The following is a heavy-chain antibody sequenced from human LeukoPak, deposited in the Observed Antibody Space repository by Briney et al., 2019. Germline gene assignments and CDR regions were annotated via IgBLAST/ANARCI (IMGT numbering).Heavy chain of an antibody. CDR1: GFTFSSYA. V-gene: IGHV3-30*04. D-gene: IGHD5-18*01. CDR3: ARDLDTAMVFDY. Sequence: PGGSLRLSCAASGFTFSSYAMHWVHQAPGKGLEWVAVISYDGSNKYYADSVKGRFTISRDNSKNTLYLQMNSLRAEDTAVYYCARDLDTAMVFDYWGQGTLVTVSS. J-gene: IGHJ4*02. CDR2: ISYDGSNK.